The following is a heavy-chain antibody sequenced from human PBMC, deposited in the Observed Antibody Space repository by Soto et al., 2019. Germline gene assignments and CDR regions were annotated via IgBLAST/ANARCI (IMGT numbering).Heavy chain of an antibody. CDR2: IWYDGSNK. D-gene: IGHD6-6*01. V-gene: IGHV3-33*01. Sequence: GGSLRLSCAASGFTFSSYGMHWVRQAPCKGLEWVAVIWYDGSNKYYADSVKGRFTISRDNSKNTLYLQMNSLRAEDTAVYYCARDLGSSSFDYYGMDVWGQGTTVTVSS. CDR3: ARDLGSSSFDYYGMDV. CDR1: GFTFSSYG. J-gene: IGHJ6*02.